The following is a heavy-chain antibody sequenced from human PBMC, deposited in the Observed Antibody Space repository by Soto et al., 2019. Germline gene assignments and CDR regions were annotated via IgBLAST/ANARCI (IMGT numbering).Heavy chain of an antibody. Sequence: GGSLRLSCAASGFTFSNSTMNWVRQAPGKGLEWVACITSSGSFIYYADSMKGRFTISRDDAKKSLYLQMNSLRAEDTAVYYCARVPAASDRTAFYYASKFFYFAYWRRGTQVTVS. CDR1: GFTFSNST. CDR2: ITSSGSFI. CDR3: ARVPAASDRTAFYYASKFFYFAY. J-gene: IGHJ4*02. V-gene: IGHV3-21*01. D-gene: IGHD3-22*01.